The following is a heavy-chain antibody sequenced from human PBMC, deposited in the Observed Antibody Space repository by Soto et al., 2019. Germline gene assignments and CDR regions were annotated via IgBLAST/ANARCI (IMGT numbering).Heavy chain of an antibody. Sequence: SETLSLTCAVSGGSISSGGYSWSWIRQPPGKGLEWIGYIYHSGSTYYNPSLKSRVTISVDRSKNQFSLKLSSVTAADTAVYYCARGTGGYYYGMDVWGQGTTVTVSS. V-gene: IGHV4-30-2*01. J-gene: IGHJ6*02. CDR2: IYHSGST. CDR3: ARGTGGYYYGMDV. CDR1: GGSISSGGYS. D-gene: IGHD3-10*01.